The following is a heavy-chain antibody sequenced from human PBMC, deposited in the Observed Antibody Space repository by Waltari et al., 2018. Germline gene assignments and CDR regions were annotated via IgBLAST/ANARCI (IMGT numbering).Heavy chain of an antibody. Sequence: QVQLQESGPGLVKPSETLSLTCTVSGGSISSYYWSWIRQPPGKGLEWLGYIYYSGSTNYNPSLKRRVTISVDTSKNQFSLKLSSVTAADTAVYYCARDGIGGYEYYFDYWGQGTLVTVSS. CDR2: IYYSGST. J-gene: IGHJ4*02. CDR3: ARDGIGGYEYYFDY. V-gene: IGHV4-59*01. D-gene: IGHD5-12*01. CDR1: GGSISSYY.